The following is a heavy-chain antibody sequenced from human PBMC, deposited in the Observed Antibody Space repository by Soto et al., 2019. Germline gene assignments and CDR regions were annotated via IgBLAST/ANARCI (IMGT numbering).Heavy chain of an antibody. J-gene: IGHJ6*02. CDR1: GDSVSSNSAA. CDR2: TYYRSKWYN. CDR3: ARDRDHYGMEV. D-gene: IGHD3-10*01. V-gene: IGHV6-1*01. Sequence: SQTLSLTCDISGDSVSSNSAAWNWIRSSPSRGLEWLGRTYYRSKWYNDYAISVTSRITINPDTSKNQFSLQLNSVTPEDTAVYYCARDRDHYGMEVWGQGTTVTVSS.